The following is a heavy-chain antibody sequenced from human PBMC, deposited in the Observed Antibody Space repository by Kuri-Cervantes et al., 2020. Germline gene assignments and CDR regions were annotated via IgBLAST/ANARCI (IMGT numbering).Heavy chain of an antibody. CDR3: ARVTVTTIASFDY. CDR1: GYSISSGYY. D-gene: IGHD4-17*01. J-gene: IGHJ4*02. Sequence: SETLSLTCTVSGYSISSGYYWGWIRQPPGKGLEWIGSIYHSGSTYYNPSLKSRVTISVDTPKNQFSLKLSSVTAADTAVYYCARVTVTTIASFDYWGQGTLVTVSS. V-gene: IGHV4-38-2*02. CDR2: IYHSGST.